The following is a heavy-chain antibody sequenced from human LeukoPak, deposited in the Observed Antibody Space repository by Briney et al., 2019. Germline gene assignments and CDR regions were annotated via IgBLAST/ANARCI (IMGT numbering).Heavy chain of an antibody. D-gene: IGHD2-2*01. CDR1: GGSISSGSYY. CDR2: IYTSGST. CDR3: ARHVEGYCSSTSCPPPPKEPGEIWFDP. Sequence: PSETLSLTCTVSGGSISSGSYYWSWIRQPAGKGLEWIGRIYTSGSTNYNPSLKSRVTISVDTSKNQFSLKLSSVTAADTAVYYCARHVEGYCSSTSCPPPPKEPGEIWFDPWGQGTLVTVSS. J-gene: IGHJ5*02. V-gene: IGHV4-61*02.